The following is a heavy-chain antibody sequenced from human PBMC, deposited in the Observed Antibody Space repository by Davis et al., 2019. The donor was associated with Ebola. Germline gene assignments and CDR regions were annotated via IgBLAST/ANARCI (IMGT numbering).Heavy chain of an antibody. CDR1: GGSFRSYG. CDR2: IIPPFGKT. CDR3: ARDRLGGTLPRGAFNI. J-gene: IGHJ3*02. V-gene: IGHV1-69*13. D-gene: IGHD1-26*01. Sequence: AASVKVSCKVSGGSFRSYGISWVRQAPGQGLEWMGVIIPPFGKTNYAQRFQGRVTITADESTSKVYLDLISLRSDDTAVYYCARDRLGGTLPRGAFNIWGQGTKVTVSS.